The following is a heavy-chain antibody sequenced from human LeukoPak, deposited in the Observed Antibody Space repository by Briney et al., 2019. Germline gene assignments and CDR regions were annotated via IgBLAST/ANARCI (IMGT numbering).Heavy chain of an antibody. CDR1: GFTFSNYA. V-gene: IGHV3-23*01. D-gene: IGHD1-1*01. Sequence: GGSLRLSRAASGFTFSNYAMSWVRQAPGKGLEWVSAISGSGVSTYYADSVKGRFTISRDNSKNTLYLQMNSLRAEDTAVYYCAKNEEGYYYYGMDVWGQGTTVTVSS. CDR3: AKNEEGYYYYGMDV. CDR2: ISGSGVST. J-gene: IGHJ6*02.